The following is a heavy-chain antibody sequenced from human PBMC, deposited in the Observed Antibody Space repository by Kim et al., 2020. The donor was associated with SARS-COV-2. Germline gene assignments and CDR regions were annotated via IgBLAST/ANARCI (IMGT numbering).Heavy chain of an antibody. Sequence: SETLSLTCTVSGGSISSSSYYWGWIRQPPGKGLEWIGSIYYSGSTYYNPSLKSRVTISVDTSKNQFSLKLSSVTAADTAVYYCARESSGCFDYWGKGTLVTVSS. J-gene: IGHJ4*02. D-gene: IGHD6-19*01. CDR2: IYYSGST. CDR3: ARESSGCFDY. V-gene: IGHV4-39*02. CDR1: GGSISSSSYY.